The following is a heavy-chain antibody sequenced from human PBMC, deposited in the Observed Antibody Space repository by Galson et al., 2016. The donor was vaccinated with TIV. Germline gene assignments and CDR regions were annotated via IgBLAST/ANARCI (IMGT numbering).Heavy chain of an antibody. D-gene: IGHD3-16*01. CDR1: SYTFTSHT. Sequence: SVKVSCKASSYTFTSHTMHWVRQAPGQRLEWMGWINVGNGNTKYVQKFKGRVTITSDTSARIAYMELSTLTSEDTAMYYCARDRLGAKRAFDIWGQGTLVSVSS. J-gene: IGHJ3*02. CDR3: ARDRLGAKRAFDI. CDR2: INVGNGNT. V-gene: IGHV1-3*01.